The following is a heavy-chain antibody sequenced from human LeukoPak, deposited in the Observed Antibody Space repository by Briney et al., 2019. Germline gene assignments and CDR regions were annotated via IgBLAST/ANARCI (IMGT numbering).Heavy chain of an antibody. Sequence: GGSLRLSCAASGFTFSSYSMNWVRQAPGKGLEWVSYISSSSSTIYYADSVKGRFTISRDNAKNSLYLQMNSLRAEDTAVYYCASIRPVTWDAFDIWGQGTMVTVSS. J-gene: IGHJ3*02. D-gene: IGHD4-23*01. V-gene: IGHV3-48*04. CDR2: ISSSSSTI. CDR3: ASIRPVTWDAFDI. CDR1: GFTFSSYS.